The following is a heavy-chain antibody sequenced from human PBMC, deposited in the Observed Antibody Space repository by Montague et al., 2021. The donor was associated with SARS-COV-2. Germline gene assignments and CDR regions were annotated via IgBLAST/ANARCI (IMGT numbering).Heavy chain of an antibody. Sequence: SETLTLTCTVSGGSISSYYWSWIRQPPGKGLEWIGYIYYSGSTYYNPSLKSRVTISVDTSKNQFSLKLSSVTAADTAVYYCARRVTGTTVHYYYYGMDVWGKGTTVTVSS. CDR1: GGSISSYY. V-gene: IGHV4-59*04. J-gene: IGHJ6*04. CDR3: ARRVTGTTVHYYYYGMDV. D-gene: IGHD1-20*01. CDR2: IYYSGST.